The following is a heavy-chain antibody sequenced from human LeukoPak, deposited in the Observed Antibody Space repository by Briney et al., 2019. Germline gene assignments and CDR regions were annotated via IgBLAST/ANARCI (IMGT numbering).Heavy chain of an antibody. CDR2: IIPILGIA. D-gene: IGHD3-22*01. Sequence: ASVKVSCKASGGTFSSYAISWVRQAPGQGLEWMGRIIPILGIANYAQKFQGRVTITADKSTSTAYMELSSLRSEDTAVYYCARGRGYYDSSGKNWFGPWGQGTLVTVSS. CDR3: ARGRGYYDSSGKNWFGP. J-gene: IGHJ5*02. V-gene: IGHV1-69*04. CDR1: GGTFSSYA.